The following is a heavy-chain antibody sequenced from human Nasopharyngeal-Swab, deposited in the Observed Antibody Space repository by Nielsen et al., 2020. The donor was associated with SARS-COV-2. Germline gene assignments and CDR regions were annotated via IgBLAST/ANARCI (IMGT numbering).Heavy chain of an antibody. CDR3: ARDTGRSKMKLPDY. V-gene: IGHV3-48*04. J-gene: IGHJ4*02. Sequence: GGSLRLSCAASGFTFSSYSMNWVRQAPGKGLEWVSYISSSSSTIYYAGSVKGRFTISRDNAKNSLYLQMNSLRAEDTAVYYCARDTGRSKMKLPDYWGQGTLVTVSS. CDR2: ISSSSSTI. D-gene: IGHD4-17*01. CDR1: GFTFSSYS.